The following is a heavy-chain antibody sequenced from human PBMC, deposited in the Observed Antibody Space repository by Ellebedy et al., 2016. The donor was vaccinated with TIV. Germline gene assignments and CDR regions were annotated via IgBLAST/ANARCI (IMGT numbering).Heavy chain of an antibody. CDR3: AKSGLFGELLYLDY. J-gene: IGHJ4*02. CDR2: ISAYNGNT. Sequence: AASVKVSCKASGYTFTSYGISWVRQAPGQGLEWMGWISAYNGNTNYAQKLQGRVNMTTDTSTSTAYMELRSLRSDDTAVFYCAKSGLFGELLYLDYWGQGTLVTVSS. D-gene: IGHD3-10*02. CDR1: GYTFTSYG. V-gene: IGHV1-18*01.